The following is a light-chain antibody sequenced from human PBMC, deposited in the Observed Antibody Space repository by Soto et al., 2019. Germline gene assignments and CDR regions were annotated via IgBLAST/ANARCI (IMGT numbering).Light chain of an antibody. CDR1: SSDVGGYNY. Sequence: QSALTQPASVSGSPGQSITIACTGTSSDVGGYNYVSWFQQHPGRAPKLMIYDVNNRPSAVSNRFSGSKSGNTASLTISGLQAEDEADYYCCSYRSTGNLVVFGAGTKLTVL. V-gene: IGLV2-14*03. CDR3: CSYRSTGNLVV. CDR2: DVN. J-gene: IGLJ2*01.